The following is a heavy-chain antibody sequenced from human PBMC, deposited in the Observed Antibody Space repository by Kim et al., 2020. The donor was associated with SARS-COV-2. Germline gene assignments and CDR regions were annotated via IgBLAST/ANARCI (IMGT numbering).Heavy chain of an antibody. D-gene: IGHD5-12*01. Sequence: SETLSLTCTVSGDSTSNSNYFWGWIRQPPGKGLEWIGSIYYSGSTYYNPSLKSRVTISVDTSRNQVSLKLSSVTAADTAVYYCASGRLRYGGEDHYYAMDVWGQGTTVIVSS. V-gene: IGHV4-39*01. CDR2: IYYSGST. CDR1: GDSTSNSNYF. CDR3: ASGRLRYGGEDHYYAMDV. J-gene: IGHJ6*02.